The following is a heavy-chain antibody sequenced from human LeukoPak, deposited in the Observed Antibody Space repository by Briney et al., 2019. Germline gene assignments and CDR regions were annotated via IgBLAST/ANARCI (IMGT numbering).Heavy chain of an antibody. CDR2: INPNSGDS. D-gene: IGHD5-18*01. J-gene: IGHJ4*02. V-gene: IGHV1-2*02. CDR3: AREIGGILVFDY. Sequence: GASVKVSCKASGYKFTGYYMHWVRQAPGQGLEWMGWINPNSGDSHHAQKFQGRVTMTRDTSISTAYMELSRLRSDGTAVYYCAREIGGILVFDYWGQGTLVTVSS. CDR1: GYKFTGYY.